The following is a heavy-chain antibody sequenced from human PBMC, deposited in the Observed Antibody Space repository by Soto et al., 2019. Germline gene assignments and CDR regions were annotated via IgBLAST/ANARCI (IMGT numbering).Heavy chain of an antibody. D-gene: IGHD3-9*01. V-gene: IGHV3-30-3*01. J-gene: IGHJ4*02. CDR3: ARAGDDYDILTGYPGY. CDR2: ISYDGSNK. Sequence: GGSLRLSCAASVFTFSSYAMHWVRQAPGKGLEWVAVISYDGSNKYYADSVKGRFTISRDNSKNTLYLQMNSLRAEDTAVYYCARAGDDYDILTGYPGYWGQGTLVTVSS. CDR1: VFTFSSYA.